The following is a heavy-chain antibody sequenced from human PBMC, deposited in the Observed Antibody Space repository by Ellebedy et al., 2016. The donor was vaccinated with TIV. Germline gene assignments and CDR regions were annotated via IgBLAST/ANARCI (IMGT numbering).Heavy chain of an antibody. CDR2: ISGSGGST. J-gene: IGHJ4*02. D-gene: IGHD6-19*01. V-gene: IGHV3-23*01. Sequence: GESLKISXAASGFTFSSYAMSWVRQAPGKGLEWVSAISGSGGSTYYADSVKGRFTISRDNSKNTLYLQMNSLRAEDTAVYYCAKDQGSGWYLYYFDYWGQGTLVTVSS. CDR3: AKDQGSGWYLYYFDY. CDR1: GFTFSSYA.